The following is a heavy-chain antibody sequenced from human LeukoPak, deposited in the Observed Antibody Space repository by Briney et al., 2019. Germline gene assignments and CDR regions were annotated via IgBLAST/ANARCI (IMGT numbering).Heavy chain of an antibody. CDR3: ARSGSGSYYDFDY. Sequence: ASVKVSCKASGYTFTSYDINWVRQAAGQGPEWMGWMNPNNGNTDYAQKFQGRVTMTRNTSISTAYMELSSLRSEDTAVYYCARSGSGSYYDFDYWGQGTLVTVSS. J-gene: IGHJ4*02. V-gene: IGHV1-8*01. CDR2: MNPNNGNT. CDR1: GYTFTSYD. D-gene: IGHD3-10*01.